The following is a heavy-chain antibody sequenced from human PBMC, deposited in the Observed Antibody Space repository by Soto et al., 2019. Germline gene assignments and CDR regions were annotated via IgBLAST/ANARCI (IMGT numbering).Heavy chain of an antibody. CDR3: AKPDTGNFAFEI. CDR2: INPDGSEK. CDR1: GFTLSSYW. Sequence: EVQLVESGGGLVQPVGSLRLSCAASGFTLSSYWMTWVRHVPGTGLEWVAYINPDGSEKSYASSVKGRFTLSRDNAKNSLYLQMNSLIAEDTAIYYCAKPDTGNFAFEIWGQGTMVTVSS. J-gene: IGHJ3*02. D-gene: IGHD4-4*01. V-gene: IGHV3-7*01.